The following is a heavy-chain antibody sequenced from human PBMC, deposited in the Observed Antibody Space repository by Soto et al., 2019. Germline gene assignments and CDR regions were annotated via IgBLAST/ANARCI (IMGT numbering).Heavy chain of an antibody. Sequence: SETLSLICTVSGGSISSSSYYWGWIRQPPGKGLEWIGSIYYSGSTYYNPSLKSRVTISVDTSKNQFSLKLSSVTAADTAVYYCARRLYYYYYMDVWGKGTTVTVSS. CDR3: ARRLYYYYYMDV. CDR2: IYYSGST. CDR1: GGSISSSSYY. V-gene: IGHV4-39*01. J-gene: IGHJ6*03.